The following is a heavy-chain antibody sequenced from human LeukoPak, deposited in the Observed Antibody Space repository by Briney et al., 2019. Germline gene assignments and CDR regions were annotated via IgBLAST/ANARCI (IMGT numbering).Heavy chain of an antibody. Sequence: SVKVSCKASGGTFSSYAFSWVRQAPGQGLEWMGGIIPLSNTRNYAQKFEGRVTITADESTSTAYMELSSLRSEDTAVYYCARVLRRWALNYYYFYMDVWGTGTTVTISS. J-gene: IGHJ6*03. D-gene: IGHD4-17*01. CDR3: ARVLRRWALNYYYFYMDV. CDR2: IIPLSNTR. CDR1: GGTFSSYA. V-gene: IGHV1-69*13.